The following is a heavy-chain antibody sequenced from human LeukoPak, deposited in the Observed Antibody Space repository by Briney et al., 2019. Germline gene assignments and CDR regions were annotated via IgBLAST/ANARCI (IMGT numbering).Heavy chain of an antibody. J-gene: IGHJ6*03. V-gene: IGHV4-4*07. CDR2: IYTSGTT. CDR3: ARESITMVRGVTVDYYYYYMDV. D-gene: IGHD3-10*01. Sequence: SETLSLTCTVSGGSISNYYWSWIRQPAGKGLEWIGRIYTSGTTNYNPSLKSRLTMSVDTSKNQFSLRLSSVTAADTAVYYCARESITMVRGVTVDYYYYYMDVWGKGTTVTLSS. CDR1: GGSISNYY.